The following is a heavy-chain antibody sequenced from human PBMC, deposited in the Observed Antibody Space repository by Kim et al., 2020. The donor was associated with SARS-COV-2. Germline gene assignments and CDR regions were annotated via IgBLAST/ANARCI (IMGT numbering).Heavy chain of an antibody. J-gene: IGHJ4*02. D-gene: IGHD3-22*01. V-gene: IGHV1-2*02. CDR3: ARDYYDSSGFADY. Sequence: AQKFQSRVTMTRDTSISTAYMGLSRLRSDDTAVYYCARDYYDSSGFADYWGQGTLVTVSS.